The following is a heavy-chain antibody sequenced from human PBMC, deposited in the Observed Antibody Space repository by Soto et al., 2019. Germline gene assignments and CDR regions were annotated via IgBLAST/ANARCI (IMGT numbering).Heavy chain of an antibody. CDR3: AKDFEHDYSNYYFDY. J-gene: IGHJ4*02. V-gene: IGHV3-66*01. CDR1: GFTVSSNY. D-gene: IGHD4-4*01. Sequence: HPGGSLRLSCAASGFTVSSNYMSWVRQAPGKGLEWVSVIYSGGSTYYADSVKGRFTISRDNSKNTLYLQMNSLRAEDTAVYYCAKDFEHDYSNYYFDYWGQGTLVTVSS. CDR2: IYSGGST.